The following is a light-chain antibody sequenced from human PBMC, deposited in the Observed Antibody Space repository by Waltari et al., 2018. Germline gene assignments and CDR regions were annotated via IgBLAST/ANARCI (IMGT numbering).Light chain of an antibody. Sequence: VLTQSPGTLSLSPGERATLSCRASQSLTKRYLAWYQQKPGTAPRLLIYGASSRAVGIPDRFSGSGSGTDFTLTISRLEPEDSAVYYCQQYGSSILYTFGQGTKLEIK. CDR3: QQYGSSILYT. J-gene: IGKJ2*01. CDR2: GAS. CDR1: QSLTKRY. V-gene: IGKV3-20*01.